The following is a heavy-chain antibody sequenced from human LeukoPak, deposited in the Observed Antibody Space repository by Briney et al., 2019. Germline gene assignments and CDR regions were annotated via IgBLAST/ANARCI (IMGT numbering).Heavy chain of an antibody. D-gene: IGHD3-22*01. V-gene: IGHV3-21*01. Sequence: GGTLRLSCAASGFTFSSYSMNWVRQAPGKGLEWVSSICSSSSYIYYADSVKGRFTISRDNAKNSLYLQMNSLRAEDTAVYYCARPLRSWSYYDSSGYLDYWGQGTLVTVSS. CDR2: ICSSSSYI. J-gene: IGHJ4*02. CDR1: GFTFSSYS. CDR3: ARPLRSWSYYDSSGYLDY.